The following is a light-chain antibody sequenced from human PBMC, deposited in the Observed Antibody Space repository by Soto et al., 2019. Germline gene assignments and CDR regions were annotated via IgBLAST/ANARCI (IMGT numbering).Light chain of an antibody. J-gene: IGKJ1*01. V-gene: IGKV1-5*03. CDR1: QTISSW. CDR2: KAS. Sequence: DIQMTQSPSTLSGSVGDRVTITCRSSQTISSWVAWYQQKPGKAPKLLIYKASTLKSGVPSRFSGSGSGTEFTLTISSLQPDDFATYYCQHYNSYSEAFGQGTKVERK. CDR3: QHYNSYSEA.